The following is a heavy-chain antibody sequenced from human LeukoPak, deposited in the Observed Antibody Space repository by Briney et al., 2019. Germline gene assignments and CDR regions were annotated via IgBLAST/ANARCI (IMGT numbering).Heavy chain of an antibody. J-gene: IGHJ4*02. V-gene: IGHV3-48*04. CDR2: ISSVGGAI. Sequence: GGALRLSCAASVFTFRRYRMNWVRDAPGEGVEWVSFISSVGGAIHYAGCVSCRFTISRDNAKNSQFLQMRRLRAEDTAVYYCAREKLSFFDSSGYFDHWGQGTLVTVSS. CDR3: AREKLSFFDSSGYFDH. CDR1: VFTFRRYR. D-gene: IGHD3-22*01.